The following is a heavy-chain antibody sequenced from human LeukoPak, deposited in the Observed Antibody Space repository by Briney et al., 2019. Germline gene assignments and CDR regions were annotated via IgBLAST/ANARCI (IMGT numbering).Heavy chain of an antibody. V-gene: IGHV1-46*01. CDR2: INPSGGGT. CDR3: ARARYGDHIDY. D-gene: IGHD4-17*01. CDR1: GYSLTTYY. J-gene: IGHJ4*02. Sequence: ASVKVSCKASGYSLTTYYMHWVRQAPGQGLEWMAIINPSGGGTKYAQKFQGRVTMTRDTPTNTVYMELSSLRTEDTAVYYCARARYGDHIDYWGQGTLVTVSS.